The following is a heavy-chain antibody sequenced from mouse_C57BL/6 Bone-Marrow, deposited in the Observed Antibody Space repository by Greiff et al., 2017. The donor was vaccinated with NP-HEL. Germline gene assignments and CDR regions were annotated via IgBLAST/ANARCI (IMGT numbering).Heavy chain of an antibody. J-gene: IGHJ4*01. CDR2: INPSNGGT. D-gene: IGHD2-1*01. V-gene: IGHV1-53*01. Sequence: QVQLQQPGTELVKPGASVKLSCKASGYTFTSYWMHWVKQRPGQGLEWIGNINPSNGGTNYNEKFKSKATLTVDKSSSTAYMQLSSLTSEDSAVXYCARSPIYPPYYYAMDYWGQGTSVTVSS. CDR1: GYTFTSYW. CDR3: ARSPIYPPYYYAMDY.